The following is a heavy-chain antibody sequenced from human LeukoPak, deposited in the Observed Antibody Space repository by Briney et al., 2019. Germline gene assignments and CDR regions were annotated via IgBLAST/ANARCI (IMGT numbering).Heavy chain of an antibody. D-gene: IGHD4-17*01. CDR2: IWYDGSNK. CDR1: GFTFSNYA. Sequence: GGSLRLSCAASGFTFSNYAMHWVRQAPGKGLEWVAVIWYDGSNKYYADSVKGRFTISRDNSKNTLYLQMNSLRAEDTAVYYYARDIYFYGDYVIDYWGQGTLVTVSS. J-gene: IGHJ4*02. V-gene: IGHV3-33*01. CDR3: ARDIYFYGDYVIDY.